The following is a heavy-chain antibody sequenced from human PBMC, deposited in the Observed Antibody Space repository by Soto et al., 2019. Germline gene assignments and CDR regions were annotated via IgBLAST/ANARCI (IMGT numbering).Heavy chain of an antibody. J-gene: IGHJ5*02. CDR1: GGSISSGGYY. Sequence: SETLSLTCTVSGGSISSGGYYWSWIRQHPGKGLEWIGYIYYSGSTYYNPSLKSRVTISVDTSKNQFSLKLSSVTAADTAVYYCARGVVLTMARHDWFDPWGQGTLVTVSS. CDR3: ARGVVLTMARHDWFDP. V-gene: IGHV4-31*03. D-gene: IGHD3-22*01. CDR2: IYYSGST.